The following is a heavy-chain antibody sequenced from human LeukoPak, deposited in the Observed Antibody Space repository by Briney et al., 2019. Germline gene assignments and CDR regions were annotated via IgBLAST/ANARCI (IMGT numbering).Heavy chain of an antibody. D-gene: IGHD3-9*01. CDR3: ARADILTGLQPHFDY. V-gene: IGHV4-59*08. CDR1: GGSISSHY. CDR2: IYYSGST. Sequence: SETLSLTCTVSGGSISSHYWSWIRQPPGKGLEWIGYIYYSGSTNYNPSLKSRVTISVDTSKNQFSLKLSSVTAADTAVYYCARADILTGLQPHFDYWGQGTLVTVSS. J-gene: IGHJ4*02.